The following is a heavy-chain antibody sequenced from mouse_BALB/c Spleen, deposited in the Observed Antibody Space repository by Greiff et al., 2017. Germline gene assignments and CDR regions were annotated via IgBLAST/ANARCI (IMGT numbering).Heavy chain of an antibody. Sequence: VQLQQSGAELAKPGASVKMSCKASGYTFTSYWMHWVKQRPGQGLEWIGYINPSTGYTEYNQKFKDKATLTADKSSSTAYMQLSSLTSEDSAVYYCAREGITTAGFAYWGQGTLVTVSA. J-gene: IGHJ3*01. CDR2: INPSTGYT. CDR1: GYTFTSYW. CDR3: AREGITTAGFAY. D-gene: IGHD1-2*01. V-gene: IGHV1-7*01.